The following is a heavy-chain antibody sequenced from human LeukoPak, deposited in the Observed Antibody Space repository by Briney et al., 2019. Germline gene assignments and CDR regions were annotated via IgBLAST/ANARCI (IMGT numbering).Heavy chain of an antibody. CDR2: IKQDGSEK. J-gene: IGHJ4*02. CDR1: GFTFSSYE. Sequence: PGGSLRLSCAASGFTFSSYEMNWVRQAPGKGLEWVANIKQDGSEKYYVDSVKGRFTISRDNAKNSLYLQMNSLRAEDTAVYYCARTPEGYCTNGVCPHFDYWGQGTLVTVSS. CDR3: ARTPEGYCTNGVCPHFDY. D-gene: IGHD2-8*01. V-gene: IGHV3-7*01.